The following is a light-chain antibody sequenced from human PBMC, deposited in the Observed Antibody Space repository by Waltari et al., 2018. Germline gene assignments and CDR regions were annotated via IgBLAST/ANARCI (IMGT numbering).Light chain of an antibody. Sequence: EIVLTQSPATLSVSPGERATLPCRASQSVSNSLAWYQQKPGHAPRLLIYGASTRATGIPARFSGSGSGTEFTLTITSLQSEDFAVYYCQQYNNWPPWTFGQGTKVEIK. CDR3: QQYNNWPPWT. CDR1: QSVSNS. J-gene: IGKJ1*01. CDR2: GAS. V-gene: IGKV3-15*01.